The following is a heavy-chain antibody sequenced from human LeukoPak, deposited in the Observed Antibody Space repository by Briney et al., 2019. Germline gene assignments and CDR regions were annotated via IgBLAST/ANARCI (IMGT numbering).Heavy chain of an antibody. D-gene: IGHD2-21*02. J-gene: IGHJ4*02. Sequence: PGGSLRLXCTASDFNFNTYTIDWVRQAPGKGLEWVSSISSRSSYIYYADALRDRFSTSRDNAKNSVYLQMDGLRVEDTAVYYCAKIDDYYKHFDSWGQGTLVTVSS. CDR1: DFNFNTYT. CDR2: ISSRSSYI. CDR3: AKIDDYYKHFDS. V-gene: IGHV3-21*01.